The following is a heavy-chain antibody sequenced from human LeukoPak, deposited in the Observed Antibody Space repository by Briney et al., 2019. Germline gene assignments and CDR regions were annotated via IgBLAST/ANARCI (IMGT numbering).Heavy chain of an antibody. CDR2: ISGSGTFP. CDR1: GLNFGGDA. CDR3: ARGDDYGDYEAFMDV. V-gene: IGHV3-23*01. J-gene: IGHJ6*03. D-gene: IGHD4-17*01. Sequence: GGSLRLSCAVSGLNFGGDAMSWVRQAPGKGLEWVSSISGSGTFPYYAASVKGRFTISRDNSKNTLFLQMDSLRVEDTAVYYCARGDDYGDYEAFMDVWGKGTTVTISS.